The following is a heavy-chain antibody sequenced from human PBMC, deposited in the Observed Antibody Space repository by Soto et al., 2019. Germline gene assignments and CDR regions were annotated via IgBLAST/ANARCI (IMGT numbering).Heavy chain of an antibody. CDR2: IWYDGSNK. CDR3: ARDLWASGGAYAFEI. D-gene: IGHD1-26*01. J-gene: IGHJ3*02. V-gene: IGHV3-33*01. Sequence: GVSQSLCCTASGFPFSSYGRHWVRPTPGKGLEWVAVIWYDGSNKYYADSVKGRFTISRDNSKNTLYLQMNSLRAEDTAVYYCARDLWASGGAYAFEICGQGTMVTVS. CDR1: GFPFSSYG.